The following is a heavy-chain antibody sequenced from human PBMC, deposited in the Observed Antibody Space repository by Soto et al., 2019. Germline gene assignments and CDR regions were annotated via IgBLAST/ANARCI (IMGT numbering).Heavy chain of an antibody. CDR2: IIPILGIA. J-gene: IGHJ3*02. D-gene: IGHD2-15*01. Sequence: QVQLVQSGAEVKKPGSSVKVSCKASGGTFSSYTISWVRQAPGQGLEWMGRIIPILGIANYAQKFQGRVTITADKSTSTAYMELSSLRSEDTAVYYCALRVVAPFRGSAFDIWGQGTMVTVSS. CDR1: GGTFSSYT. CDR3: ALRVVAPFRGSAFDI. V-gene: IGHV1-69*02.